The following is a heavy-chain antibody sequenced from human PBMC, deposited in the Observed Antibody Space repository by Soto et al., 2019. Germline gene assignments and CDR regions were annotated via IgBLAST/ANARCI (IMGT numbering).Heavy chain of an antibody. D-gene: IGHD6-19*01. V-gene: IGHV1-18*01. J-gene: IGHJ6*02. CDR2: ISAYNGNT. Sequence: ASVKVSCKASGYTFTSYGISWVRQAPGQGLEWMGWISAYNGNTNYAQKLQGRVTMTTDTSTSTAYMELRSLRSDDTAVYYCAGTVAGTLYYYYGMDVWGQGTTVTVSS. CDR3: AGTVAGTLYYYYGMDV. CDR1: GYTFTSYG.